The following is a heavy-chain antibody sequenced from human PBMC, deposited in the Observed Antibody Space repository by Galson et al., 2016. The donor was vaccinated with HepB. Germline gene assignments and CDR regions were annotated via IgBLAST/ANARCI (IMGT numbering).Heavy chain of an antibody. D-gene: IGHD5-18*01. J-gene: IGHJ4*02. V-gene: IGHV4-31*01. CDR3: ARGGTARIQLWLTY. CDR2: ICYSGST. CDR1: GDSINRGRYY. Sequence: TLSLTCTVAGDSINRGRYYWTWIRQHPGKGMEWIGIICYSGSTYYNLSLNRLLTMSLATSLTQFTLRLSSVTAADTAVYYCARGGTARIQLWLTYWGKGTLVTVSS.